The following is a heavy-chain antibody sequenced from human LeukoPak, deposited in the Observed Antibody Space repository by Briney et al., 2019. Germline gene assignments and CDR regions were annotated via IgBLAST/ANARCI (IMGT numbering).Heavy chain of an antibody. Sequence: SETLSLTCTVSGGSISSYYWSWIRQPPGKGLEWIGYIYYSGSTNYNPSLKSRVTISVDTSKNQFSLKLSSVTAADTAVYYCARELRLKQEYYYYMDVWGKGTTVTVSS. CDR1: GGSISSYY. D-gene: IGHD3-3*01. CDR3: ARELRLKQEYYYYMDV. V-gene: IGHV4-59*01. CDR2: IYYSGST. J-gene: IGHJ6*03.